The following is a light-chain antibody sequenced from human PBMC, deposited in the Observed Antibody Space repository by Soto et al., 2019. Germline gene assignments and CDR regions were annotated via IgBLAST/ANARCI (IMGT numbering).Light chain of an antibody. CDR3: QHYNSYPEA. Sequence: IHMTQSPSPLSASVGDRFTITCRASQGIRNDLAWYQQKPGQAPKLLIYKASTLKSGVPSRFRGSGSGTEFTLTISSLQPDDFATYYCQHYNSYPEAFGQGTKVDIK. V-gene: IGKV1-5*03. CDR1: QGIRND. J-gene: IGKJ1*01. CDR2: KAS.